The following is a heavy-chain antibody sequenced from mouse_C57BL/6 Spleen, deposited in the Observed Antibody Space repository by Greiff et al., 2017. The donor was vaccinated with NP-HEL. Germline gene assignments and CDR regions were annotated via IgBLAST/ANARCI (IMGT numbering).Heavy chain of an antibody. J-gene: IGHJ2*01. CDR2: IYPGDGDT. D-gene: IGHD2-3*01. Sequence: VKLQESGPELVKPGASVKISCKASGYAFSSSWMNWVKQRPGKGLEWIGRIYPGDGDTNYNGKFKGKATLTADKSSSTAYMQLSSLTSEDSAVYFYARDGYYVFYFDYWGQGTTLTVSS. CDR3: ARDGYYVFYFDY. V-gene: IGHV1-82*01. CDR1: GYAFSSSW.